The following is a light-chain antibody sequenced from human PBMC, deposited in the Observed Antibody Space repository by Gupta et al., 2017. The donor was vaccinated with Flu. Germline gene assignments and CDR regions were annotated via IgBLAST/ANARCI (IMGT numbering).Light chain of an antibody. J-gene: IGKJ4*01. CDR1: QDISNF. V-gene: IGKV1-33*01. CDR2: DVF. Sequence: TQMTQYPSSLSASVGDRVTITCQASQDISNFLNWYQHKPGKAPKVLIYDVFNLQAGVPSRFSGRRSGTDFILTISSLQPEDIATYYCQQYDNVPLTFGGGTKVEI. CDR3: QQYDNVPLT.